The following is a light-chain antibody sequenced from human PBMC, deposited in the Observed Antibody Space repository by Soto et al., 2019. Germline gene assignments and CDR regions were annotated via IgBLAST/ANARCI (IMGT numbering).Light chain of an antibody. Sequence: EIVLTQSPGTLSLSPGERATLSCRASQSVSSSYLAWYQQKPGQAPRLLIYGASSRATGITDTLSGSGSGTDSTLTISRLEPEDFAVYYCQQYGSSPHTFGQGTKLAIK. J-gene: IGKJ2*01. CDR2: GAS. V-gene: IGKV3-20*01. CDR3: QQYGSSPHT. CDR1: QSVSSSY.